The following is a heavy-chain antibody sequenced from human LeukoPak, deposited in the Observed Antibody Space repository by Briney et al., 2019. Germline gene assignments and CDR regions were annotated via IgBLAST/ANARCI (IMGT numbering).Heavy chain of an antibody. CDR2: ISSSSYT. V-gene: IGHV3-21*01. D-gene: IGHD2-2*01. J-gene: IGHJ6*03. CDR3: ARDGGGGRYCSSTSCPLAGTVYYYMDV. Sequence: PGGSLRLSCAASGFTFSSYSMNWVRQAPGKGLEWVSSISSSSYTYYADSVKGRFTISRDNAKNSLYLQMNSLRAEDTAVYYCARDGGGGRYCSSTSCPLAGTVYYYMDVWGKGTTVTVSS. CDR1: GFTFSSYS.